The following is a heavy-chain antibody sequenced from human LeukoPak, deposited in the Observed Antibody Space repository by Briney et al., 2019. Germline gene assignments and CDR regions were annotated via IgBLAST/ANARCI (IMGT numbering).Heavy chain of an antibody. CDR1: GFSLSTSGMC. Sequence: ESGPTLVNPTQTLTLTCTFSGFSLSTSGMCVSWIRQPPGKALEWLARIDWDDDKYYSTSLKTRLTISKDTSKNQVVLTMTNMDPVDTATYYCARRTVAVVASGSDAFDIWGQGTMVTVSS. CDR3: ARRTVAVVASGSDAFDI. D-gene: IGHD6-19*01. J-gene: IGHJ3*02. V-gene: IGHV2-70*11. CDR2: IDWDDDK.